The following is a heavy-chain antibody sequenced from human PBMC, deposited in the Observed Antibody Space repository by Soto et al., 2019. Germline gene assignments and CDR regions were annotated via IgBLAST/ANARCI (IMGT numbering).Heavy chain of an antibody. Sequence: QVQLQQWGAGLLKPSETLSLTCAVYGGSFSGYYWSWIRQPPGKGLEWIGEINHSGSTNYNPSLKSRVIISVETSKNHFSLKLSCVTGADTAVYYCARLPPIVVVVAATPRDYYYMDVWGKGTTVTVSS. V-gene: IGHV4-34*01. CDR3: ARLPPIVVVVAATPRDYYYMDV. CDR1: GGSFSGYY. D-gene: IGHD2-15*01. J-gene: IGHJ6*03. CDR2: INHSGST.